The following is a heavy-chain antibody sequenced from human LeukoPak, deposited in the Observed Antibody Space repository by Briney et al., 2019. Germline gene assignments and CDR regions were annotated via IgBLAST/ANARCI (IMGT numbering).Heavy chain of an antibody. CDR2: INPNSGGT. CDR3: ARLGGYSSGWHKEWWFDP. V-gene: IGHV1-2*02. CDR1: GYTFTGYY. J-gene: IGHJ5*02. D-gene: IGHD6-19*01. Sequence: ASVKVSCKASGYTFTGYYMHWVRQAPGQGLEWMGWINPNSGGTNYAQKFQGRVTMTRDTSISTAYMELSRLRSDDTAVYYCARLGGYSSGWHKEWWFDPWGQGTLVTVSS.